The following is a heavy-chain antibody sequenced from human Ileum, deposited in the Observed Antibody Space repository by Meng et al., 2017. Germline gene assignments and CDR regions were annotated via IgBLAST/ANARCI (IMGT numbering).Heavy chain of an antibody. Sequence: VHVPESGPGLGKPSKTLSLTCTVYGVHISRGFFHWNWIRQHPGKGLEWIGSIYYSGTIYYNPSLKRRVTISLDTSKNQFSLNLSSVTAADTAVYYCARDRFSSGSSNWFDPWGQGTLVTVSS. CDR3: ARDRFSSGSSNWFDP. CDR2: IYYSGTI. D-gene: IGHD3-10*01. J-gene: IGHJ5*02. CDR1: GVHISRGFFH. V-gene: IGHV4-31*03.